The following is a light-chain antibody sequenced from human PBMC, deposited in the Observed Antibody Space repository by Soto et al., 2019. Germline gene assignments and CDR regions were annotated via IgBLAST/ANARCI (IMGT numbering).Light chain of an antibody. Sequence: DVVMTQSPLSLPVTLGQPASISCRSSQSLVYSDGNTYLTWFQQRPGQSPRRLIYKVSNRDSGVPDRFSGSGSGTDFTLQISRVEAEDVGVYYCMQGTQWPRTFGQGT. V-gene: IGKV2-30*01. J-gene: IGKJ1*01. CDR3: MQGTQWPRT. CDR1: QSLVYSDGNTY. CDR2: KVS.